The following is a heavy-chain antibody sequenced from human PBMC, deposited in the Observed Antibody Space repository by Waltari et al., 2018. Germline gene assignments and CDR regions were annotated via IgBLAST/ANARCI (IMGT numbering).Heavy chain of an antibody. CDR3: AKKVSAAAGTDDAFDI. D-gene: IGHD6-13*01. CDR2: ISGSGGST. CDR1: GFTFSSYA. V-gene: IGHV3-23*01. J-gene: IGHJ3*02. Sequence: EVQLLESGGGLVQPGGSLRLSCAASGFTFSSYAMSWVRQAPGKGLEWVSAISGSGGSTYYADAVKGRFTISRDNSKNTLYLQMNSLRAEDTAVYYCAKKVSAAAGTDDAFDIWGQGTMVTVSS.